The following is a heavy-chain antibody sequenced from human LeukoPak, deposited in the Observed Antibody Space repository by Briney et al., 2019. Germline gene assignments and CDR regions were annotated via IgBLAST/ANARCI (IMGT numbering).Heavy chain of an antibody. V-gene: IGHV1-46*01. CDR2: INPSGGST. CDR1: GYTFTSYY. D-gene: IGHD3-22*01. Sequence: GASVKVSCKASGYTFTSYYMHWVRQAPGQGLEWMGIINPSGGSTSYAQKFQGRVTMTRDTSTSTAYMELSRLRSDDTAVYYCARDRQYYYDSSGYYNAFDIWGQGTMVTVSS. J-gene: IGHJ3*02. CDR3: ARDRQYYYDSSGYYNAFDI.